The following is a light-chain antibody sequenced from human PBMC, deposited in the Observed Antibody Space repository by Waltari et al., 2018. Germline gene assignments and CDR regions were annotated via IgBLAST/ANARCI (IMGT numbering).Light chain of an antibody. J-gene: IGKJ4*01. CDR1: ETVFNY. CDR3: QQRLTWPLT. CDR2: DAS. V-gene: IGKV3-11*01. Sequence: EIVLTQSPATLSLSPGERATLSCRASETVFNYVACYQQRPGQAPRLLIYDASNRATGIPARFSGSGSGTDFALIISSLEPEDSALYYCQQRLTWPLTFGGGTKVEIK.